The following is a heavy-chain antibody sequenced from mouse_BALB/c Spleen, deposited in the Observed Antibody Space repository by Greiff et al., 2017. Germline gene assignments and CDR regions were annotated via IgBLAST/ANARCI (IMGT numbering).Heavy chain of an antibody. CDR1: GYTFTAYA. CDR3: ARDTTVPAYAMDY. D-gene: IGHD1-1*01. CDR2: ISTYYGDA. V-gene: IGHV1S137*01. Sequence: VQLHQSGAELVRPGVSVKISCKGSGYTFTAYAMHWVKQSHAKSLEWIGVISTYYGDASYNQKFKGKATMTVDKSSSTAYMELARLTSEDSAIYYSARDTTVPAYAMDYWGQGTSVTVSS. J-gene: IGHJ4*01.